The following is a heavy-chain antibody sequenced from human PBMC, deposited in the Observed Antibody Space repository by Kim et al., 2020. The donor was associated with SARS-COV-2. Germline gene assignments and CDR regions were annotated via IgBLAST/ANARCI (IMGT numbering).Heavy chain of an antibody. CDR3: ARVGGSSSSRGWVDP. V-gene: IGHV4-30-4*01. CDR1: SGSISSDDYY. J-gene: IGHJ5*02. Sequence: SETLSLTCTVSSGSISSDDYYWSWIRQPPGKGLEWIGYIYYSGGTFYNPSLKSRLTISVDTSKTQFSLKLSSVIAADTAVYYCARVGGSSSSRGWVDPWG. CDR2: IYYSGGT. D-gene: IGHD6-13*01.